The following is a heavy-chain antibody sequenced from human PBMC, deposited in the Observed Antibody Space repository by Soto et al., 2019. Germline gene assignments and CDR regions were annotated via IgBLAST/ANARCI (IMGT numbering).Heavy chain of an antibody. V-gene: IGHV1-2*02. D-gene: IGHD3-10*01. CDR1: GYTFTGYY. CDR3: AREMVRGAGYYHYGMDV. Sequence: ASVKVSCKASGYTFTGYYMHWVRQAPGQGLEWMGWINPNSGGTNYAQKFQGRVTMTRDTSISTAYMELSRLRSDDTAVYYCAREMVRGAGYYHYGMDVWGQGTTVTVSS. CDR2: INPNSGGT. J-gene: IGHJ6*02.